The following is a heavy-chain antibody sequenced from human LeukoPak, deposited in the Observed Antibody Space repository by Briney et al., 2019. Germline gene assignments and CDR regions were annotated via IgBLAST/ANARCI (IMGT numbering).Heavy chain of an antibody. CDR2: ISAYNGNT. CDR1: GYTFTIYS. V-gene: IGHV1-18*01. J-gene: IGHJ4*02. CDR3: ARASYCSGGSCYSDY. D-gene: IGHD2-15*01. Sequence: ASVTVSFTASGYTFTIYSISWVRQAPGQGREGMGWISAYNGNTIYAQKVKGSVTMTTDTSTSTAYMELRSLKSDDTAVYYCARASYCSGGSCYSDYWGQGTLVTVSS.